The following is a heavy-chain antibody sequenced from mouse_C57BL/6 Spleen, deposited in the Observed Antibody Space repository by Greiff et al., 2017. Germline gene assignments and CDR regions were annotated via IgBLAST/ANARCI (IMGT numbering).Heavy chain of an antibody. CDR1: GYTFTRYW. CDR3: ARSNDGYYEIDY. CDR2: IHPNRGST. Sequence: QVQLQQPGAELVKPGASVKLSCKASGYTFTRYWMHWVKQRPGQGLEWIGMIHPNRGSTNYNEKFKSKATLTVDKSSSTAYMQLSSLTSEDSAVYYCARSNDGYYEIDYWGQGTTRTVSS. D-gene: IGHD2-3*01. J-gene: IGHJ2*01. V-gene: IGHV1-64*01.